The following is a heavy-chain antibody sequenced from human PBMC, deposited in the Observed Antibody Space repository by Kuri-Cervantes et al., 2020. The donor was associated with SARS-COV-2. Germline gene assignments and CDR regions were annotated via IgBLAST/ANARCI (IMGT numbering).Heavy chain of an antibody. J-gene: IGHJ4*02. CDR3: ARERILPRRAFGYEFDY. CDR2: INAGNGNT. CDR1: GYTFTSYA. Sequence: ASVRVSCKASGYTFTSYAMHWVRQAPGQRLEWMGWINAGNGNTKYSQKFQGRVTITRDTSAGTAYMELSSLRSEDTAVYYCARERILPRRAFGYEFDYWGQGTLVTVSS. V-gene: IGHV1-3*01. D-gene: IGHD5-12*01.